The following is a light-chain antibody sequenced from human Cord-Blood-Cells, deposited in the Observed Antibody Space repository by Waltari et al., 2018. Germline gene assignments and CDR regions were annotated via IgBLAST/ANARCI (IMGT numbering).Light chain of an antibody. CDR3: QQYNNWPPVPAEYT. J-gene: IGKJ2*01. Sequence: EIVMTQSPATLSVSPGERATLSCRASQRVSSNLAWYQQKPGQAPRLLIYGASTRATGIPARFSGSGSGTEFTLTISSLQSEDCAVYYCQQYNNWPPVPAEYTVGQGTKLEIK. V-gene: IGKV3-15*01. CDR1: QRVSSN. CDR2: GAS.